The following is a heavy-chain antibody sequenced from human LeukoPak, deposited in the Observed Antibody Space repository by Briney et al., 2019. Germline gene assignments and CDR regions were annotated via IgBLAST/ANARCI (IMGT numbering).Heavy chain of an antibody. CDR3: ARAHSPYGSGSYNYDC. Sequence: PGGTLRLSCAASGFTFSRYWMTWVREARGKGLEGVANIKQEGSEKYYVESVKERFTISRDNAKNSVYLQMNSLRAGDTAVYYCARAHSPYGSGSYNYDCWGQGTLVTVSS. CDR1: GFTFSRYW. CDR2: IKQEGSEK. D-gene: IGHD3-10*01. J-gene: IGHJ4*02. V-gene: IGHV3-7*03.